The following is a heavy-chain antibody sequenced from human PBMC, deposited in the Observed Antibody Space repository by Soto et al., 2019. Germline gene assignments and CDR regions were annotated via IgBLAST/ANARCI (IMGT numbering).Heavy chain of an antibody. CDR1: GFSLSTSGVG. CDR2: IYWDDDK. D-gene: IGHD2-8*01. Sequence: QITLKESGPTLVKPTQTLTLTCTFSGFSLSTSGVGVGWIRQPPGKALEWLALIYWDDDKRYSPYLKSRLTLTKDTSKNHVVLTMTNMDPVDTATYYCAHSKLMVYATHSFDYWGQGTLVTVSS. CDR3: AHSKLMVYATHSFDY. J-gene: IGHJ4*02. V-gene: IGHV2-5*02.